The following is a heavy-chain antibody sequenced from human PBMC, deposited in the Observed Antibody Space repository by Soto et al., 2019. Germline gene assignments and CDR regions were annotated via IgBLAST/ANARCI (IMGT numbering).Heavy chain of an antibody. CDR1: VFNFINHW. D-gene: IGHD2-21*02. CDR2: ITSDGKSK. CDR3: ARESGDWPLNWFDP. J-gene: IGHJ5*02. Sequence: PWWSLRLSGASSVFNFINHWMHWVRQRPAEGLVWVSRITSDGKSKAYAESVKGRFAISRDNAKNTLYLQMNGLTAEDTAVYYCARESGDWPLNWFDPWGQGTLVTVSS. V-gene: IGHV3-74*01.